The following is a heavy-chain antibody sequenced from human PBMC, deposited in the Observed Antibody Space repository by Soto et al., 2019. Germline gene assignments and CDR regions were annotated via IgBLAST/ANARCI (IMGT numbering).Heavy chain of an antibody. V-gene: IGHV1-18*01. CDR1: GYTFTSYG. CDR2: ISAYNGNT. D-gene: IGHD6-13*01. Sequence: QVQLVQSGAEVKKPGASVKVSCKASGYTFTSYGISWVRQAPGQGLEWMGWISAYNGNTNYAQKLQGRVTMTTDTSTSTAYMELRSLRCDDTAVYYCARDLALFIAAAGPQGDYWGQGTLVTVSS. CDR3: ARDLALFIAAAGPQGDY. J-gene: IGHJ4*02.